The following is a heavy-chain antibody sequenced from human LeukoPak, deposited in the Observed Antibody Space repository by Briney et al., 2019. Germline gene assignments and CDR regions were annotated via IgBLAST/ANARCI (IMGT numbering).Heavy chain of an antibody. D-gene: IGHD2-2*01. J-gene: IGHJ4*02. CDR2: ISSSGSTI. CDR1: GFTFSSYE. V-gene: IGHV3-48*03. CDR3: ARRYCSSTSCTLDY. Sequence: GGSLRLSCAASGFTFSSYEMNWVRQAPGKGLEWVSYISSSGSTIYYADSVKGRFTISRDNAKNSLYLQMSSLRAEDTAVYYCARRYCSSTSCTLDYWGQGTLVTVSS.